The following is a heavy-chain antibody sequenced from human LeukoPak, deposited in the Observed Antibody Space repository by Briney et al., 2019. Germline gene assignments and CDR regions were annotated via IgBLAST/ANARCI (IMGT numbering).Heavy chain of an antibody. J-gene: IGHJ4*02. CDR2: IYYSGST. Sequence: SETLSLTCTVSGGPISSYYWSWIRQPPGKGLEWIGYIYYSGSTNYNPSLKSRVTISVDTSKNQFSLKLSSVTAADTAVYYCAGRSDIVAPYWGQGTLVTVSS. CDR3: AGRSDIVAPY. D-gene: IGHD5-12*01. V-gene: IGHV4-59*08. CDR1: GGPISSYY.